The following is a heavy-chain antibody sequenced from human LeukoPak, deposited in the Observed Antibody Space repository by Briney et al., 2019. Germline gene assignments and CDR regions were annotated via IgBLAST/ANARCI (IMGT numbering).Heavy chain of an antibody. CDR1: GYSSTSYW. J-gene: IGHJ4*02. CDR3: ARGYDILTGYGYYFDY. Sequence: GESLKISCKGSGYSSTSYWIGWVRQMPGKGLEWMGIIYPGDPDTRCSPSFQGQVTISADKSISTAYLQWSSLKASDTAMYYCARGYDILTGYGYYFDYWGQGTLVTVSS. D-gene: IGHD3-9*01. CDR2: IYPGDPDT. V-gene: IGHV5-51*01.